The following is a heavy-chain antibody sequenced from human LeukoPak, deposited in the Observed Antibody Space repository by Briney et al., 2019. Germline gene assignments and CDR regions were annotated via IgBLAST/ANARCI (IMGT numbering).Heavy chain of an antibody. D-gene: IGHD3-16*01. J-gene: IGHJ5*02. Sequence: PSETLSLTCTVSGGSISSYYWSWIRQPPGKGLEWIGYIYYMGSTNYNPSLKSRVTISVDTSKNQFSLKLSSVTAADTAVYYCATHRWGGWFDPWGQGTLVTVSS. CDR2: IYYMGST. V-gene: IGHV4-59*01. CDR3: ATHRWGGWFDP. CDR1: GGSISSYY.